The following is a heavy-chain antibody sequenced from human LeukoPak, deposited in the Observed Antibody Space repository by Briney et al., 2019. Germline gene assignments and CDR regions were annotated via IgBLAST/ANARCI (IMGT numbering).Heavy chain of an antibody. V-gene: IGHV3-64*04. CDR1: GFTVSNNY. CDR3: ARDGIVGSPLFKFDY. Sequence: PGGSLRLSCAASGFTVSNNYMSWVRQAPGKGLEYVSAISSNGGSTFYADSVKGRFTISRDNSKNTLYLQMNSLRAEDTAVYYCARDGIVGSPLFKFDYWGQGTLVTVSS. CDR2: ISSNGGST. J-gene: IGHJ4*02. D-gene: IGHD1-26*01.